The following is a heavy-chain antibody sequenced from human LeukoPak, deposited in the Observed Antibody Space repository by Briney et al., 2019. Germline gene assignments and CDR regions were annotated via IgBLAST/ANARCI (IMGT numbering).Heavy chain of an antibody. CDR3: ARDLGDGYLANDY. Sequence: SETLSLTCTVSGGSSSSGAYYWRWIRQHPGKGLEWIGYFYYSGSTYYNPSLKSRVTISVDTSKNQFSLDLSSVTAADTAVYYCARDLGDGYLANDYWGQGTLVTVSS. J-gene: IGHJ4*02. CDR2: FYYSGST. D-gene: IGHD5-24*01. CDR1: GGSSSSGAYY. V-gene: IGHV4-31*03.